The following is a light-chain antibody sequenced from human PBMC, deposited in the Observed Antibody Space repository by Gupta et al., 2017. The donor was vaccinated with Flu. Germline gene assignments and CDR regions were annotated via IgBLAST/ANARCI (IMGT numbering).Light chain of an antibody. V-gene: IGKV3-20*01. CDR3: QQDCSSPQT. CDR1: QSVSSSY. Sequence: EIVLTQSPGTLSLSPGERATLSCRASQSVSSSYLAWYQQKPGQAPRLLIYGASSRATGLPDRFSGSGSGTDFTLTISRLEPEDFAVYYCQQDCSSPQTFGQGTKVEIK. CDR2: GAS. J-gene: IGKJ1*01.